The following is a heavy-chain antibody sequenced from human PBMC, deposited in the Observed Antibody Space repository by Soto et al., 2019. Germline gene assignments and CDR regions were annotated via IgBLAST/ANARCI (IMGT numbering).Heavy chain of an antibody. J-gene: IGHJ6*02. V-gene: IGHV1-69*12. CDR2: IIPIFGTA. CDR1: GGTFSSYA. Sequence: QVQLVQSGAEVKKPGYSVKVSCKASGGTFSSYAINWVRQAPGQGLEWMGGIIPIFGTADYAQKFQGRVTITADESTSTAYVELSSLRSEDTAVYYCAKNPENYYYGMDVWGQGTTVTVSS. CDR3: AKNPENYYYGMDV.